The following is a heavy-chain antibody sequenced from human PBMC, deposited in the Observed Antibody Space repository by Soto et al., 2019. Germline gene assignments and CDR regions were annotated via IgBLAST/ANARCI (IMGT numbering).Heavy chain of an antibody. V-gene: IGHV3-23*01. D-gene: IGHD6-6*01. CDR2: ISGSVGST. CDR1: GFTFSDHG. J-gene: IGHJ4*02. Sequence: GGSLRLSCAASGFTFSDHGMHWVRQAPGKGLEWVSSISGSVGSTFYADSVKGRFTISRDNSMNTLYLQMNSLRAEDTAVYYCAKDRTIASRNFDSWGQGALVTVSS. CDR3: AKDRTIASRNFDS.